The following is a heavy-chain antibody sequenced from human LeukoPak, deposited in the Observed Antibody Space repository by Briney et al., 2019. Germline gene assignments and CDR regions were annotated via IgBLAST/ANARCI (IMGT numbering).Heavy chain of an antibody. CDR2: ISYDGNNE. D-gene: IGHD1-1*01. CDR3: ALSWTINWADY. V-gene: IGHV3-30-3*01. J-gene: IGHJ4*02. Sequence: GGSLRLSCVASGFTFSAYAMHWVRQAPGKGLEWVAIISYDGNNEYYADSVKGRFSISRDNSKNTLYLQMNSLRPEDTAVYYCALSWTINWADYWGQGTLVIVSS. CDR1: GFTFSAYA.